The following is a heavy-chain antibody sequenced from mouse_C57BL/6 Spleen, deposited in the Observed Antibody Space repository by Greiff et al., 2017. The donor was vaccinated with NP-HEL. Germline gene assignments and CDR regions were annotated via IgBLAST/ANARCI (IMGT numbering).Heavy chain of an antibody. CDR3: ARRELGRRDYYDY. Sequence: EVQLQQSGPELVKPGASVKIPCKASGYTFTDYNMDWVKQSHGKSLEWIGDINPNNGGTSYNQKFKGKATLTVDKSSSTAYMEIRSLTSEDTAVYYCARRELGRRDYYDYWGQGTTLTVSS. D-gene: IGHD4-1*01. CDR1: GYTFTDYN. CDR2: INPNNGGT. V-gene: IGHV1-18*01. J-gene: IGHJ2*01.